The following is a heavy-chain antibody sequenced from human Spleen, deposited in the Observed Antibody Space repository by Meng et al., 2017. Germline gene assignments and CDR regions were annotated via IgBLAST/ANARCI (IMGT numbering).Heavy chain of an antibody. D-gene: IGHD5-24*01. V-gene: IGHV1-3*04. CDR2: IHTGNGDT. CDR1: GYSFSTYA. Sequence: QVQLVQSGAEVKKPGASVKVSCKASGYSFSTYAVQWVRQAPGQGLEWVGWIHTGNGDTKYSQNFQDRVTITRDTSATTTHMELSSLRSEDTAVYYCARQLTLTKDFDYWGQGTLVTVSS. J-gene: IGHJ4*02. CDR3: ARQLTLTKDFDY.